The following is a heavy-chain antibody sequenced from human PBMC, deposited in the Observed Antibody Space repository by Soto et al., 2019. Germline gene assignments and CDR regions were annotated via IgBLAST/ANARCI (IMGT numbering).Heavy chain of an antibody. CDR3: ARWGDCSGGSCYPYYYYGMDV. J-gene: IGHJ6*02. D-gene: IGHD2-15*01. V-gene: IGHV1-69*13. CDR1: GGTFSSYA. CDR2: IIPIFGTA. Sequence: ASVKVSCKASGGTFSSYAISWVRQAPGQGLEWMGGIIPIFGTANYAQKFQGRVTITADESTSTAYMELSSLRSEDTAVYYCARWGDCSGGSCYPYYYYGMDVWGQGTTVTVSS.